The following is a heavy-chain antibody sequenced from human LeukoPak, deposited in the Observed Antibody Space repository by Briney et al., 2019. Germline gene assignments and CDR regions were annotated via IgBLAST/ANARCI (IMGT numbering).Heavy chain of an antibody. V-gene: IGHV3-23*01. CDR2: VKSDGAGT. CDR3: VRDVGAVRGEVYFDY. J-gene: IGHJ4*02. Sequence: GGSLRLSCAASGFTFSTYAMSWVRQAPGKGLAWVASVKSDGAGTHYADSVKGRFTISRDNTKNLLYLEMNSLRAEDTAMYYCVRDVGAVRGEVYFDYWGQGTLVTVSS. D-gene: IGHD3-16*01. CDR1: GFTFSTYA.